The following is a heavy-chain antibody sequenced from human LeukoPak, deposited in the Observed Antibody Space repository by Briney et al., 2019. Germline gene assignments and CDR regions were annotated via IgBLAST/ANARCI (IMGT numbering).Heavy chain of an antibody. V-gene: IGHV4-4*07. CDR3: ARDVAAAGLGDDAFDI. J-gene: IGHJ3*02. CDR1: GGSISSYY. CDR2: IYTSGST. Sequence: PSENLSLTCTVSGGSISSYYWSWIRQPAGKGLEWIGRIYTSGSTNYNPSLKSRVTMSVDTSKNQFSLKLSSVTAADTAVYYCARDVAAAGLGDDAFDIWGQGTMVTVSS. D-gene: IGHD6-13*01.